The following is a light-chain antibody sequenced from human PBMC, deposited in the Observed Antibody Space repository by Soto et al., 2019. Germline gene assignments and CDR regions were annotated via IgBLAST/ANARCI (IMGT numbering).Light chain of an antibody. Sequence: EIVLTQSPATLSLSPGEGATLSCRASQSVGSLLAWYQQKPGQAPRRVIYDASNRATGIPARFSGSGSGTDFTLTISSLEPEDFAVYYCQQRSNWPITFGQGTRLEIK. J-gene: IGKJ5*01. CDR2: DAS. V-gene: IGKV3-11*01. CDR1: QSVGSL. CDR3: QQRSNWPIT.